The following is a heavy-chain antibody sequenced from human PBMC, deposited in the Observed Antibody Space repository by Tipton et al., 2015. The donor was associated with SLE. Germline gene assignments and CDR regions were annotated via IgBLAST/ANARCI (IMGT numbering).Heavy chain of an antibody. CDR2: IYYSGST. J-gene: IGHJ4*02. Sequence: TLSLTCTVSGGSISSSSYYWGWIRQPPGKGLEWIGSIYYSGSTYYNPSLKSRVTISVDTSKNQFSLTLSSVTAADTAVYYCAGGGGYFDYWGQETLVTVSS. D-gene: IGHD3-16*01. CDR1: GGSISSSSYY. CDR3: AGGGGYFDY. V-gene: IGHV4-39*07.